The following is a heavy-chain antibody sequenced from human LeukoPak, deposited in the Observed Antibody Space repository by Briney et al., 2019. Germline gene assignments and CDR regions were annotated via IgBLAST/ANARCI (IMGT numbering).Heavy chain of an antibody. CDR1: GGTFSSYA. D-gene: IGHD5-12*01. Sequence: SVKVSCKASGGTFSSYAISWVRQAPGQGLEWMGGIIPIFGTANYAQKFQGRVTITADKSTSTAYMELSSLRSEDTAVYYCARVYSGYDSTFDYWGQGTLVTVSS. J-gene: IGHJ4*02. CDR3: ARVYSGYDSTFDY. V-gene: IGHV1-69*06. CDR2: IIPIFGTA.